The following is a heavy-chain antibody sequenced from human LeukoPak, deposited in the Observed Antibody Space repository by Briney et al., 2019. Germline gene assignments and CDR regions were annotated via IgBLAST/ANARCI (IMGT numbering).Heavy chain of an antibody. CDR2: ISAHNGNT. Sequence: ASVKVSCKTSGYTFSSYGISWVRQAPGQGLEWMGWISAHNGNTNYAQKFQGRVTITADESTSTAYMELSSLRSEDTAVYYCARVGRGITMIFRVHRAFDIWGQGTMVTVSS. CDR1: GYTFSSYG. CDR3: ARVGRGITMIFRVHRAFDI. V-gene: IGHV1-18*01. D-gene: IGHD3-22*01. J-gene: IGHJ3*02.